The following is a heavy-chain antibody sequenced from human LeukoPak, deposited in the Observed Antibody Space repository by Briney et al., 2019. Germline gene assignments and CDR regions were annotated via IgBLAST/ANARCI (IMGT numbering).Heavy chain of an antibody. Sequence: SVKVSCKASGGTFSSYAISWVRQAPGQGLEWMGGVIPIFGTANYAQKFQGRVTITADESTSTAYMELSSLRSEDTAVYYCARDRSVVPAALPEYYFDYWGQGTLVTVSS. CDR1: GGTFSSYA. J-gene: IGHJ4*02. V-gene: IGHV1-69*13. D-gene: IGHD2-2*01. CDR3: ARDRSVVPAALPEYYFDY. CDR2: VIPIFGTA.